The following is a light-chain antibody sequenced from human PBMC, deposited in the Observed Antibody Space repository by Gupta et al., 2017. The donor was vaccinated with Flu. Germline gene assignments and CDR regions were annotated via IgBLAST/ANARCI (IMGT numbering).Light chain of an antibody. CDR2: GKN. Sequence: SSELTQDPAVSVALGQTVRITCQGDSLRSYYASWYQQKPGQAPVLVLYGKNNRPSGIPDRCAGSSSGNTAYLTITGAQAEDEAYYYCTYRDSSGNGVFGGGTKLTVL. CDR1: SLRSYY. J-gene: IGLJ2*01. V-gene: IGLV3-19*01. CDR3: TYRDSSGNGV.